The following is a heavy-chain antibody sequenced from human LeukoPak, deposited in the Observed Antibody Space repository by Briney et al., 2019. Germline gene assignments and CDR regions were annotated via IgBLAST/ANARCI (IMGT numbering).Heavy chain of an antibody. CDR2: ITPSGGT. D-gene: IGHD5-24*01. J-gene: IGHJ4*02. Sequence: GASVKVSCKASGYTFTSYAIHWVRQAPGQGLEWMGWITPSGGTNYPQKFQGRVAITWDTSITTAYMDLSRLTSDDTAVYYCARDRYGVGFAHLDYWGQGALVTVSS. CDR1: GYTFTSYA. V-gene: IGHV1-2*02. CDR3: ARDRYGVGFAHLDY.